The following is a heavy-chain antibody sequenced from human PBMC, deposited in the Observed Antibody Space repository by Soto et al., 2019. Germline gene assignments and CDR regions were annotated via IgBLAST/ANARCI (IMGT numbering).Heavy chain of an antibody. CDR3: ARRGYDFWSGYYAYYYYYYMDV. J-gene: IGHJ6*03. D-gene: IGHD3-3*01. Sequence: GGSLRLSCAASGFTFSSYWMSWVRQAPGKGQEWVANIKQDGSEKYYVDSVKGRFTISRDNAKNSLYLQMNSLRAEDTAVYYCARRGYDFWSGYYAYYYYYYMDVWGKGTTVTVSS. CDR2: IKQDGSEK. CDR1: GFTFSSYW. V-gene: IGHV3-7*01.